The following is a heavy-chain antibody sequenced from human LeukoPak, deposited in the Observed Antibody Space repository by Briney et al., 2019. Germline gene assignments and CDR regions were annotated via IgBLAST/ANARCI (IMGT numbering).Heavy chain of an antibody. CDR3: AREFWSGYYFDY. CDR2: IYTSGST. V-gene: IGHV4-61*02. D-gene: IGHD3-3*01. CDR1: GYSISSGYY. Sequence: SGTLSLTCTVSGYSISSGYYWGWIRQPAGKGLEWIGRIYTSGSTNYNPSLKSRVTISVDTSKNQFSLKLSSVTAADTAVYYCAREFWSGYYFDYWGQGTLVTVSS. J-gene: IGHJ4*02.